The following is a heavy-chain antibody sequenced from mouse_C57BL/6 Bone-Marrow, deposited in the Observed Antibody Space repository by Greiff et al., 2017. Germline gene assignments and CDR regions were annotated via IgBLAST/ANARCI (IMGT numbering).Heavy chain of an antibody. V-gene: IGHV1-69*01. CDR2: IDPSDSYT. J-gene: IGHJ2*01. CDR3: ARGDYFDY. CDR1: GYTFTSHW. Sequence: QVQLQQPGAELVMPGASVKLSCKASGYTFTSHWMHWVKQRPGQGLEWIGEIDPSDSYTNYNQKFKGKSTLTVDKSSSTAYMQLSSLTSEDSAVYYCARGDYFDYWGQGTTLTVSS.